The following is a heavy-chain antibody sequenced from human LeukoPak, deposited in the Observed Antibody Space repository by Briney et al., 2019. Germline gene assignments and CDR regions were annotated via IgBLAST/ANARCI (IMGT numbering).Heavy chain of an antibody. J-gene: IGHJ4*02. CDR1: GYTFTSYD. CDR2: INTNTGNP. Sequence: ASVKVSCKASGYTFTSYDINWVRQAPGQGLEWMGWINTNTGNPTYAQGFTGRFVFSLDTSVSTAYLQINSLKAEDTAVYFCARGQRLKYFDYWGQGTLVTVSS. CDR3: ARGQRLKYFDY. V-gene: IGHV7-4-1*02. D-gene: IGHD4/OR15-4a*01.